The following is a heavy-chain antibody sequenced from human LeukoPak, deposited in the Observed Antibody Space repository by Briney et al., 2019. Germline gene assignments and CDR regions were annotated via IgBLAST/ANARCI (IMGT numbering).Heavy chain of an antibody. J-gene: IGHJ4*02. CDR1: GFTFPRHA. CDR2: SGGSGGRT. D-gene: IGHD3-22*01. Sequence: GGSLRLSCAASGFTFPRHAMSWVRQAPGKGLVWVASSGGSGGRTHYADSVKGRFTIPRDNSQNTVYLHMNSLRADDTAVYYCAQEHFDTSGYYSRFDNWGQGILVTVSS. CDR3: AQEHFDTSGYYSRFDN. V-gene: IGHV3-23*01.